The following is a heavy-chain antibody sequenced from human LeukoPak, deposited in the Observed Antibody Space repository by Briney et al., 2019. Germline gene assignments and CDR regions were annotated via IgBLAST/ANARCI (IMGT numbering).Heavy chain of an antibody. CDR3: AREAPITMTGYAFDI. Sequence: GASVKVSCKASGGTFSSYAISWVRQAPGQGLEWMGGIIPIFGTANYAQKFQGRVTMTRDTSTSTVYMEVSSLRSEDTAVYYCAREAPITMTGYAFDIWGQGTMVTVSS. CDR2: IIPIFGTA. J-gene: IGHJ3*02. CDR1: GGTFSSYA. V-gene: IGHV1-69*05. D-gene: IGHD3-22*01.